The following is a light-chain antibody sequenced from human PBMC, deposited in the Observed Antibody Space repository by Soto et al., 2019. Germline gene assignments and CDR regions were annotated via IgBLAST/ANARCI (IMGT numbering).Light chain of an antibody. J-gene: IGKJ4*01. V-gene: IGKV3-20*01. CDR1: QSVDIN. Sequence: EIVLTQSPATLSVSPGERFTLSCRASQSVDINLAWYQQKPGQAPRLLIYGASSRATGIADRFSGSGSGTDFTLTISRLEPEDFAVYYCQQYGISPLTFGGGTKVDIK. CDR3: QQYGISPLT. CDR2: GAS.